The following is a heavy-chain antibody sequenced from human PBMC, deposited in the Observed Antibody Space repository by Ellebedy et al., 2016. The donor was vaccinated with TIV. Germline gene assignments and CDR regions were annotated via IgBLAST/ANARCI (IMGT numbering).Heavy chain of an antibody. V-gene: IGHV3-21*01. CDR3: AKDWKWEVNNYGMNV. J-gene: IGHJ6*02. CDR1: GFTFSSYS. Sequence: GESLKISXAASGFTFSSYSMNWVRQAPGKGLEWVSSISSSSSYIYYADSVKGRFTISRDNAKNSLYLQMNSLRAEDMAVYYCAKDWKWEVNNYGMNVWGPGTTVTVPS. D-gene: IGHD1-26*01. CDR2: ISSSSSYI.